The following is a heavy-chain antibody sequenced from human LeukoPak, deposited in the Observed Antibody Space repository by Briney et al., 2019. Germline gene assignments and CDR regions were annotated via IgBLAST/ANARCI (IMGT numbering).Heavy chain of an antibody. CDR2: IKQDGSET. CDR1: GLTLSTSW. Sequence: GGSLRLSCAASGLTLSTSWMSWVRQAPGKGLEWVANIKQDGSETYYVDSVKGRFTTSRDNAKNSLYLQMNSLRGEDTAIYYCARHLEWSWDYWGQGTLVTVSS. V-gene: IGHV3-7*01. D-gene: IGHD3-3*01. J-gene: IGHJ4*02. CDR3: ARHLEWSWDY.